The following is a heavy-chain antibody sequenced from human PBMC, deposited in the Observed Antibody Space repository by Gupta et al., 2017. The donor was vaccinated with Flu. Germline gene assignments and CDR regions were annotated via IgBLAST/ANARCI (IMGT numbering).Heavy chain of an antibody. V-gene: IGHV3-21*01. D-gene: IGHD2-8*01. CDR3: ARSRYCCNGVCYEEGMDV. J-gene: IGHJ6*02. CDR1: GFPFSDWS. Sequence: EVQLVESGGGLVKPGGSLRLSCVASGFPFSDWSLNWVRKAPGKGLEWVSSSSQRSNHIYYADSVRGRCTISRDNAKNSLYLQMNNLRADDMAVYYCARSRYCCNGVCYEEGMDVWGQGTTVTVSS. CDR2: SSQRSNHI.